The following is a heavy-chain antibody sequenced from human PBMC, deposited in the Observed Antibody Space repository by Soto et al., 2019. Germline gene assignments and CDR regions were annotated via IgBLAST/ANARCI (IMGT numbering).Heavy chain of an antibody. CDR2: IYYSGST. V-gene: IGHV4-31*01. D-gene: IGHD2-21*02. Sequence: SETLSLTCTVSGGSISSGGYYWSWIRQHPGKGLEWIGYIYYSGSTYYNPSLKSQVTISVDTSKNQFSLKLSSVTAADTAVYYCARERIVVVTAIPRGYYGMDVWGQGTTVTVSS. CDR3: ARERIVVVTAIPRGYYGMDV. CDR1: GGSISSGGYY. J-gene: IGHJ6*02.